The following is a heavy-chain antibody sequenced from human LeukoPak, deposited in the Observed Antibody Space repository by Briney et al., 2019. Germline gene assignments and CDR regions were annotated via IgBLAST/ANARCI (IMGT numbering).Heavy chain of an antibody. CDR2: IYYSGST. V-gene: IGHV4-59*01. CDR1: GGSISSYY. J-gene: IGHJ4*02. D-gene: IGHD5-24*01. CDR3: ARESRDVETEGFDY. Sequence: SETLSLTCTVSGGSISSYYWSWIRQRPGKGLEWIGYIYYSGSTKYNPSLKSRVTISVDTSKNQFSLKLSSVTAADTAVYYCARESRDVETEGFDYWGQGTLVTVSS.